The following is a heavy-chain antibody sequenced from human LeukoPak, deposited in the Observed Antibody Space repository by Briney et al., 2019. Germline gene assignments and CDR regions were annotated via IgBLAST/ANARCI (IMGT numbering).Heavy chain of an antibody. CDR2: INPNTGDT. Sequence: ASVKVSCKASGFPFTDYNIHWVRQAPGQGLEWMGWINPNTGDTTYAQRFQGRVSMARDTSIKTAYLELSGLRSDDAAVYYCARDLGMSSFGSGSYSPFEFWGHGTLVTVSS. D-gene: IGHD3-10*01. J-gene: IGHJ4*01. CDR3: ARDLGMSSFGSGSYSPFEF. V-gene: IGHV1-2*02. CDR1: GFPFTDYN.